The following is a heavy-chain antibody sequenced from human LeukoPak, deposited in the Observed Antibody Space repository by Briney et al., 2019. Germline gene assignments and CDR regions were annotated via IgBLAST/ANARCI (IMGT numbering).Heavy chain of an antibody. Sequence: HSGGSLRLSCAVSGITLSNYGMSWVRQAPGKGLEWVAGISDSGGRTNYADSVKGRFTISSDNPKNTLYLQMNSLRAEDTAVYFCAKRGVVIRVILVGFHKEAYYFDSWGQGALVTVSS. CDR3: AKRGVVIRVILVGFHKEAYYFDS. D-gene: IGHD3-22*01. CDR1: GITLSNYG. J-gene: IGHJ4*02. V-gene: IGHV3-23*01. CDR2: ISDSGGRT.